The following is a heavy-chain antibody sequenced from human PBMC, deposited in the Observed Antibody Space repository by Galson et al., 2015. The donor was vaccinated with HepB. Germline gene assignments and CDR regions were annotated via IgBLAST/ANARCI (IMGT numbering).Heavy chain of an antibody. Sequence: SLRLSCAASGFTFSSYAMHWVRQAPGKGLEWVAVISYDGSNKYYADSVKGRFTISRDNSKNTLYLQMNSLRAEDTAVYYCARDQESYYDYWGQGTLVTVSS. J-gene: IGHJ4*02. V-gene: IGHV3-30-3*01. CDR1: GFTFSSYA. CDR2: ISYDGSNK. CDR3: ARDQESYYDY.